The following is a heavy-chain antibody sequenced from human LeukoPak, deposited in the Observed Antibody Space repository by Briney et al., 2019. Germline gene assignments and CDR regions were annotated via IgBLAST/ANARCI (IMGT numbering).Heavy chain of an antibody. CDR1: GYSFTSYA. Sequence: ASVKVSCKASGYSFTSYAMNLVRQAPGQRLEWMGWINTNTGNPTYAQGFTGRVVFSLDTSVSTAYLQSSSLTAEDTAVYYCARDPAYCGGDCYSLGNDAFDIWGQGTMVTVSS. J-gene: IGHJ3*02. CDR3: ARDPAYCGGDCYSLGNDAFDI. V-gene: IGHV7-4-1*02. D-gene: IGHD2-21*02. CDR2: INTNTGNP.